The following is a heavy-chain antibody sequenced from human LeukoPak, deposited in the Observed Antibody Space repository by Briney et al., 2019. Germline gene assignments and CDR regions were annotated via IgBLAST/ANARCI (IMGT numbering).Heavy chain of an antibody. Sequence: PSETLSLTCTVSGGSISSYYWSWIRQPPGKGLEWIGYIYYSGSTNYNPSLKSRVTISVDTSKNQFSLKLSSVTAADTAVYYCARSKFEWLVNFDYWGQGTLVTVSS. CDR1: GGSISSYY. V-gene: IGHV4-59*01. CDR2: IYYSGST. D-gene: IGHD6-19*01. CDR3: ARSKFEWLVNFDY. J-gene: IGHJ4*02.